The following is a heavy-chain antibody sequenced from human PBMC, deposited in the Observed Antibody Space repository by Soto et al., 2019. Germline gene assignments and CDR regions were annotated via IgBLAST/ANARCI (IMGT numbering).Heavy chain of an antibody. J-gene: IGHJ6*03. CDR2: INQDGSEK. Sequence: GGSLRLSCAASGFTFSSYWMSWVRQAPGKGLEWVANINQDGSEKYFVDSVKGRFTISRDNAKNSLYLQMNSLRAEDTAVYYCARGAYERNWDDYYYYMDVWGKGTTVTVSS. D-gene: IGHD1-1*01. V-gene: IGHV3-7*01. CDR1: GFTFSSYW. CDR3: ARGAYERNWDDYYYYMDV.